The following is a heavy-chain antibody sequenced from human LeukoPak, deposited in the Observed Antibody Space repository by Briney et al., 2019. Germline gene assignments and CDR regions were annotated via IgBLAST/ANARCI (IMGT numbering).Heavy chain of an antibody. V-gene: IGHV1-2*02. CDR2: INPNSGGT. CDR1: GYTFTGYF. D-gene: IGHD5-18*01. Sequence: ASVKVSCKAYGYTFTGYFMHWVRQAPGQGLEWMGWINPNSGGTHYAQKFQGRVTMTRDTSISTAYMELSRLRSDDTAVYYWARDPGYSSPRGDYWGQGTLVTVSS. CDR3: ARDPGYSSPRGDY. J-gene: IGHJ4*02.